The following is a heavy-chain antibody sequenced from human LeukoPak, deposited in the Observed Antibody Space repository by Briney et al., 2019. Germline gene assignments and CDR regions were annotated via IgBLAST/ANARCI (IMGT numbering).Heavy chain of an antibody. J-gene: IGHJ4*02. Sequence: GGSLRLSCAASGFTFSSYGMSWVRQAPGKGLEWVSGISWNSGSIGYADSVKGRFTISRDNAKNSLYLQMNSLRAEDTALYYCAKDMYSSSRHYFDYWGQGTLVTVSS. CDR1: GFTFSSYG. V-gene: IGHV3-9*01. CDR3: AKDMYSSSRHYFDY. D-gene: IGHD6-13*01. CDR2: ISWNSGSI.